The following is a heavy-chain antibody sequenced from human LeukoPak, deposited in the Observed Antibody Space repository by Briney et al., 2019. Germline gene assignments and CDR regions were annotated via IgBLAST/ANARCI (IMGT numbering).Heavy chain of an antibody. V-gene: IGHV3-21*01. D-gene: IGHD6-13*01. CDR2: ISSSSSYI. CDR3: ARDLGIAAVFDY. J-gene: IGHJ4*02. CDR1: GITFSSYN. Sequence: GGSLRLSCAASGITFSSYNMNWVRQAPGKGLEWVSSISSSSSYIYYADSVKGRFTISRDNAKNSLYLQMNSLRAEDTAVYYCARDLGIAAVFDYWGQGTLVTVSS.